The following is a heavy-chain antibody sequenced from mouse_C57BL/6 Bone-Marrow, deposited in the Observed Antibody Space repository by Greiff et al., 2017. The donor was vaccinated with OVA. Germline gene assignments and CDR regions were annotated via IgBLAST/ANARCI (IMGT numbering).Heavy chain of an antibody. CDR3: SNLLGLRGAWFAY. V-gene: IGHV1-83*01. Sequence: VQLQQSGPELVKPGASVKMSCKASGYTFTDYYMHWVKQKPGKGLEWIGEIYPGSGNTYYNEKFKGKATLTADTSSSTAYMQLSSLTSEDAAVYFCASNLLGLRGAWFAYWGQGTLVTVSA. CDR1: YTFTDYYM. CDR2: YPGSGNTY. J-gene: IGHJ3*01. D-gene: IGHD2-2*01.